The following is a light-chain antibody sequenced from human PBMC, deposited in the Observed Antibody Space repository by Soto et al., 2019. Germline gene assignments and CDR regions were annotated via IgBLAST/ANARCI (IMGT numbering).Light chain of an antibody. Sequence: EIVMTQSPATLPVSPGERATLSCRASQSVSSNLAWYQQKPGQAPRFLIYGASTRATGIQARFSGSGSETDFTLTIRSLEPGDFAVYYCKQYGRSPYTFGQGTKVDI. CDR1: QSVSSN. J-gene: IGKJ2*01. CDR2: GAS. V-gene: IGKV3-15*01. CDR3: KQYGRSPYT.